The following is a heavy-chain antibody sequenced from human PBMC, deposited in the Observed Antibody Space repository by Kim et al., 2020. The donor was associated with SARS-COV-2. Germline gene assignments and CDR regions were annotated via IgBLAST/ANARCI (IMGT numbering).Heavy chain of an antibody. CDR2: ISGSGGST. CDR3: AKLVAAAGIYYYYYGMDV. D-gene: IGHD6-13*01. V-gene: IGHV3-23*01. CDR1: GFTFSSYA. J-gene: IGHJ6*02. Sequence: GGSLRLSCAASGFTFSSYAMSWVRQAPGKGLEWVSAISGSGGSTYYADSVKGRFTISRDNSKNTLYLQMNSLRAEDTAVYYCAKLVAAAGIYYYYYGMDVWGQGTTVTVSS.